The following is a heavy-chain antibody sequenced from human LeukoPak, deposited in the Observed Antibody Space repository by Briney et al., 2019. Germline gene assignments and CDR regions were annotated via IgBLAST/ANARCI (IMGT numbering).Heavy chain of an antibody. Sequence: SETLSLTCAVYGGSFSGHYWSWIRQPPGKGLEWIGEINHSGSTNYNPSLKSRVTISVDTSKNQFSLKLSSVTAADTAVYYCAREWSPYYMDVWGKGTTVTVSS. D-gene: IGHD1-26*01. CDR3: AREWSPYYMDV. V-gene: IGHV4-34*01. CDR1: GGSFSGHY. CDR2: INHSGST. J-gene: IGHJ6*03.